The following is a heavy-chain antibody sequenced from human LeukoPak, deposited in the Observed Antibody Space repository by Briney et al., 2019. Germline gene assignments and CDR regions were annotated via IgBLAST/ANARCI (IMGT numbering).Heavy chain of an antibody. V-gene: IGHV1-18*01. Sequence: ASVKVSCKASGYTFSSYGISWVRQAPGQGLEWMGWISANSGYTNYAQNLQGRLTMTTDTSTSTAYMELRSLRSDDTAMYYCTRDPAHEEVRGIFIPYFDSWGQGTPVTVSS. CDR1: GYTFSSYG. J-gene: IGHJ4*02. CDR2: ISANSGYT. CDR3: TRDPAHEEVRGIFIPYFDS. D-gene: IGHD3-10*01.